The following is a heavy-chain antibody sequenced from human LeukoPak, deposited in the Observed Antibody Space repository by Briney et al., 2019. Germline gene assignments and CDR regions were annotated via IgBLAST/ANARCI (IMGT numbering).Heavy chain of an antibody. D-gene: IGHD3-22*01. CDR1: GYTFTSYY. J-gene: IGHJ6*03. CDR2: MNPNSGNT. Sequence: ASVKVSCKASGYTFTSYYMHWVRQATGQGLEWMGWMNPNSGNTGYAQKFQGRVTITRNTSISTAYMELSSLRSEDTAVYYCARTQYSSGYYGLCYYYYYMDVWGKGTTVTVSS. CDR3: ARTQYSSGYYGLCYYYYYMDV. V-gene: IGHV1-8*03.